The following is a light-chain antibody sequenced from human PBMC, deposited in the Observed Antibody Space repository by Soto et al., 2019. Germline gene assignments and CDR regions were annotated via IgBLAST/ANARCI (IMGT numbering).Light chain of an antibody. J-gene: IGKJ1*01. V-gene: IGKV3-20*01. Sequence: EIVLTQSPGTLSVSPGERATLSCRASQSVSSRYVAWYQQKPGQAPRLLIYAASGRATGIPDMFSGSGSGTDFTLTISRLEPEDFGVYHCQQYGTSPWTFGQGTKVEIK. CDR1: QSVSSRY. CDR2: AAS. CDR3: QQYGTSPWT.